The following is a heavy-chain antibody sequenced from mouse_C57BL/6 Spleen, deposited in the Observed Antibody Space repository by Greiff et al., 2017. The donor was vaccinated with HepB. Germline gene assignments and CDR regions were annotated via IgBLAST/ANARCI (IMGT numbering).Heavy chain of an antibody. CDR3: ARDYYGSRPYYYSMDY. CDR1: GYTFTSYW. D-gene: IGHD1-1*01. V-gene: IGHV1-69*01. Sequence: QVQLQQPGAELVMPGASVKLSCKASGYTFTSYWMHWVKQRPGQGLEWIGEIDPSDSYTNYNQKFKGKSTLTVDKSSSTAYMQLSSLTSEDSAVYYCARDYYGSRPYYYSMDYWGQGTSVTVSS. CDR2: IDPSDSYT. J-gene: IGHJ4*01.